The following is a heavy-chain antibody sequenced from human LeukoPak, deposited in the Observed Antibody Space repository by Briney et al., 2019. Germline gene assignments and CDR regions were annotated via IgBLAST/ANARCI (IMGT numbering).Heavy chain of an antibody. CDR2: TYHSGTT. V-gene: IGHV4-4*02. J-gene: IGHJ4*02. CDR3: ARLVDSNWYHEVLRGRDY. D-gene: IGHD6-13*01. Sequence: PSGTLSLTCTVSGDSLSSSHWWSWVRQSPVQCLEWIGETYHSGTTKYNPSLTSRVTILVDKSKNQFSLKLNSVTAADTAVYYCARLVDSNWYHEVLRGRDYWGQGTLVTVSS. CDR1: GDSLSSSHW.